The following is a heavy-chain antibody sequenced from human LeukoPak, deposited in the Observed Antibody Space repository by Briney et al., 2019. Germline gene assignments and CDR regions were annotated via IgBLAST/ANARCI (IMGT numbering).Heavy chain of an antibody. CDR1: GGSFSGYY. D-gene: IGHD2-15*01. V-gene: IGHV4-34*01. Sequence: SETLSLTCAVYGGSFSGYYWSWIRQPPGKGLEWIGEINHSGSTNYNPSPKSRVTISVDTPTNQFSLKLSSVTAADTAVYYCARGELGYCSGGSCRFDYWGQGTLVTVSS. J-gene: IGHJ4*02. CDR2: INHSGST. CDR3: ARGELGYCSGGSCRFDY.